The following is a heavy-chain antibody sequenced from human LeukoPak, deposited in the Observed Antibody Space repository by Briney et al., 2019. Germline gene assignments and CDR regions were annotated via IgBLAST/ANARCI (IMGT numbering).Heavy chain of an antibody. Sequence: GGSLRLSCAGSGFSFNSYAMSWVRQTPGKGLEWVSAISGSGGSTYYADSVTGRFTISRDNSKKTLYLQMNSLRAEDTAVYYCARDFGDSSGWTNWFDPWGQGTLVTVSS. CDR1: GFSFNSYA. D-gene: IGHD6-19*01. CDR3: ARDFGDSSGWTNWFDP. J-gene: IGHJ5*02. V-gene: IGHV3-23*01. CDR2: ISGSGGST.